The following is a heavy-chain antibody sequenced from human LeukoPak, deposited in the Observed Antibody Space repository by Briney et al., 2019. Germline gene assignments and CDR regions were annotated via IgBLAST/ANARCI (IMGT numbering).Heavy chain of an antibody. CDR2: IYYSGST. CDR1: GGSISSGGYY. D-gene: IGHD5-24*01. CDR3: ASDGPDGYSDY. Sequence: SETLSLTCTVSGGSISSGGYYWSWIRQHPGKGLEWIGYIYYSGSTYYNPSLNSRVTISVDTSKNQFSLKLSSVTAADTAVYYCASDGPDGYSDYWGQGTLVTVSS. V-gene: IGHV4-31*03. J-gene: IGHJ4*02.